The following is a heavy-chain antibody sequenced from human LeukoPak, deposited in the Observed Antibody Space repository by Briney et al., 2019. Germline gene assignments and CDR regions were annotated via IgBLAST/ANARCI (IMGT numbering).Heavy chain of an antibody. V-gene: IGHV4-31*02. CDR1: GFTFSSYA. Sequence: LRLSCAASGFTFSSYAMSWIRQHPGKGLEWIGYIYYSGSTYYNPSLKSRVTISVDTSKNQFSLKLSSVTAADTAVYYCARVGEMATILSYFDYWGQGTLVTVSS. CDR3: ARVGEMATILSYFDY. D-gene: IGHD5-24*01. CDR2: IYYSGST. J-gene: IGHJ4*02.